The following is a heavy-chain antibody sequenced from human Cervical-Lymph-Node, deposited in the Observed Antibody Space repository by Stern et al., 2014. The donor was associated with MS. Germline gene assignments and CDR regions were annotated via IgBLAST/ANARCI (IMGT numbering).Heavy chain of an antibody. CDR1: GYTLNDLS. Sequence: VQLLESGAEVKKPGASVKVSCKVSGYTLNDLSLHWVRQAPGEGLEGLGGSSPEDGETIFAQGLQGRVTVTEDTSTDTAYMELSSLRSEDTAVYYCASAVTGLNYYFHALDVWGQGTTVTVSS. J-gene: IGHJ6*02. V-gene: IGHV1-24*01. CDR3: ASAVTGLNYYFHALDV. D-gene: IGHD6-19*01. CDR2: SSPEDGET.